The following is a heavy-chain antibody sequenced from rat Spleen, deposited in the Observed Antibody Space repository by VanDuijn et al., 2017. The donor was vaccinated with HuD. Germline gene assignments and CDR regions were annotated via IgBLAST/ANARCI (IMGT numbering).Heavy chain of an antibody. CDR2: ISYGDSSGHSSP. CDR1: GFTFSDYG. CDR3: SSHGSALH. V-gene: IGHV5-29*01. D-gene: IGHD5-1*01. Sequence: EVQLVESGGGLVQPGRSLKLSCAASGFTFSDYGVAWVRQALTKGLEWVATISYGDSSGHSSPYYRDSVRGRFTISRDDAKSTLSLQMDSLRSEDTATYYCSSHGSALHWGQGVMVTVSS. J-gene: IGHJ2*01.